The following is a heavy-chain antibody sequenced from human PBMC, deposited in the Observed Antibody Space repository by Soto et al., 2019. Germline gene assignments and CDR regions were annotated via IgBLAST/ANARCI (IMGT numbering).Heavy chain of an antibody. CDR2: IYYSGNT. CDR3: ARLIRDASGSYRLDY. J-gene: IGHJ4*02. D-gene: IGHD3-10*01. Sequence: SETLSLTCTVSGGSVSSGSYYWSWIRQPPGEGMEWIGYIYYSGNTNYNPSLKSRLTISVDTSKNQYSLRLSSVTAADTAVYFCARLIRDASGSYRLDYWGRGTLVTVSS. CDR1: GGSVSSGSYY. V-gene: IGHV4-61*01.